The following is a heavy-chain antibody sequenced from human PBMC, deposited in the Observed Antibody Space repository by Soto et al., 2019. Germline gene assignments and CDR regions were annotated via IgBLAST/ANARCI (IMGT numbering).Heavy chain of an antibody. D-gene: IGHD1-1*01. CDR1: GGSVGSTPW. J-gene: IGHJ4*02. CDR3: LFKPYRWNIWMVY. Sequence: SQGSLSPTRALSGGSVGSTPWWTWVRQAPGEGLEWLGDTYHVGLSKYNPALKSRVTMSVDKSNNHFSISLRSVTSEDTAVYCGLFKPYRWNIWMVYWGQGIMVTVSS. V-gene: IGHV4-4*01. CDR2: TYHVGLS.